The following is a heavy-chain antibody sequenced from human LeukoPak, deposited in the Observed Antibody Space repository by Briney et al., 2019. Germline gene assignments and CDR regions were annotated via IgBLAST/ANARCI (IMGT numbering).Heavy chain of an antibody. Sequence: TLSLTCTVSGGSISSGSYYWSWIRQPAGKGLEWIGRIYTSGSTNYNPSLKSRVTISVDTSKNQFSLKLSSVTAADTAVYYCARDVLDNYGSGSYDDWGQGTLVTVSS. CDR1: GGSISSGSYY. J-gene: IGHJ4*02. CDR3: ARDVLDNYGSGSYDD. D-gene: IGHD3-10*01. CDR2: IYTSGST. V-gene: IGHV4-61*02.